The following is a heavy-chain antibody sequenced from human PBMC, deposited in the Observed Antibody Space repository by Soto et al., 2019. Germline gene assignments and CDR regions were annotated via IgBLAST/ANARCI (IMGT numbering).Heavy chain of an antibody. CDR2: ISYDGSNK. D-gene: IGHD3-22*01. CDR3: ANIAYYDSSGFDY. V-gene: IGHV3-30*18. Sequence: QVQLVESGGGVVQPGRSLRLSCAASGFTFSSYGMHWVRQAPGKGLEWVAVISYDGSNKYYADSGKGRFTISRDNSKNTLNLQMNSLRAEDTAVYYCANIAYYDSSGFDYWGQATLVTVSS. J-gene: IGHJ4*02. CDR1: GFTFSSYG.